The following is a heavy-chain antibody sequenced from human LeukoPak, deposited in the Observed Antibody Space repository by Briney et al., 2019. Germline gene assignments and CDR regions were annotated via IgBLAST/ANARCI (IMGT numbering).Heavy chain of an antibody. Sequence: ASVKVSCKASGYTVTTYYMHWVRQAPGQGLEWMGILNPSGGSSSYAQKFEGRATLTRATSTSTAYMELRSLRSDDTAVYYCARDPIPYYDFWSGYQAALDYWGQGTLVTVSS. J-gene: IGHJ4*02. CDR2: LNPSGGSS. CDR1: GYTVTTYY. V-gene: IGHV1-46*01. CDR3: ARDPIPYYDFWSGYQAALDY. D-gene: IGHD3-3*01.